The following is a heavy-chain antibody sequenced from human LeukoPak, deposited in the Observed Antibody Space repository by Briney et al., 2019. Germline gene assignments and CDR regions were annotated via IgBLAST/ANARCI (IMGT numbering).Heavy chain of an antibody. CDR3: ARTGYSSGWYLY. J-gene: IGHJ4*02. V-gene: IGHV4-34*01. Sequence: SETLSLTCAVYGGPFSGYYWSWIRQPPGKGLEWIGEINHSGSTNYNPSLKSRVTISVDTSKNQFSLKLSSVTAADTAVYYCARTGYSSGWYLYWGQGTLVTVSS. CDR1: GGPFSGYY. CDR2: INHSGST. D-gene: IGHD6-19*01.